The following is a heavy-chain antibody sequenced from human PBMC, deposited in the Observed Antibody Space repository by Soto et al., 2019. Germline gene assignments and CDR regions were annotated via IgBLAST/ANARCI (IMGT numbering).Heavy chain of an antibody. CDR1: GLILRTYA. CDR2: ISSDGSEE. D-gene: IGHD6-13*01. Sequence: GGSLRLSCAASGLILRTYAMHWVRQAPGEGLEWVAVISSDGSEEYYADSVKGRFTISRDNSNSKMFLEMTNLRADDTALHYCAREAIAAAGPLDHWGPGTLVTVSS. J-gene: IGHJ4*02. CDR3: AREAIAAAGPLDH. V-gene: IGHV3-33*01.